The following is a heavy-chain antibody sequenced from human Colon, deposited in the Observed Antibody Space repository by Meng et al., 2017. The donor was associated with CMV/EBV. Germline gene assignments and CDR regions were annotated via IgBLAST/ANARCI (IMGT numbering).Heavy chain of an antibody. CDR1: GFTFRAYS. Sequence: DSGFTFRAYSMNWVRQAPGKGLEWVSSISSGSDYIYYTDSVKGRFTISRDNAKNSLYLQMNSLRADDTAVYYCARAVTTVTTWFDPWGQGTLVTVSS. CDR3: ARAVTTVTTWFDP. D-gene: IGHD4-17*01. J-gene: IGHJ5*02. CDR2: ISSGSDYI. V-gene: IGHV3-21*01.